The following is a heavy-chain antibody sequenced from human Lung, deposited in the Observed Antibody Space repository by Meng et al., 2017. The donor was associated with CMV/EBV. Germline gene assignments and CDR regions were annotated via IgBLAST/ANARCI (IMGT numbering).Heavy chain of an antibody. CDR2: ITSSSATI. D-gene: IGHD3-3*01. CDR1: GFTFSTYS. Sequence: GGSLRLXXAASGFTFSTYSMHWVRQAPGKGLEWVSYITSSSATILYRDSVEGRFTISRDNAKNSLYLQMNSLRAEDTAVYYCTTGQPRFLGSYYFDNWGQGXLVTVSS. CDR3: TTGQPRFLGSYYFDN. J-gene: IGHJ4*02. V-gene: IGHV3-48*04.